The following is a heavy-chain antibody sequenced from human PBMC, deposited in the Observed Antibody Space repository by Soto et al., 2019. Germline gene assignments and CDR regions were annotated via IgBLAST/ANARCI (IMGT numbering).Heavy chain of an antibody. CDR2: IYYSVIT. Sequence: PSETLSLTCTVSGGSISSYYWSWIRQPPGKGLYCIGYIYYSVITNXXPSLKSRXXISVDTSKNHXSLKLXSVTAAYTALYYCARGDSGNDAFDIWCQGTMVTVS. V-gene: IGHV4-59*01. D-gene: IGHD3-22*01. CDR1: GGSISSYY. J-gene: IGHJ3*02. CDR3: ARGDSGNDAFDI.